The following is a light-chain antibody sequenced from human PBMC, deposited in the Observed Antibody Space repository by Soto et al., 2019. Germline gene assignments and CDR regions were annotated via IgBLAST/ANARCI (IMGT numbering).Light chain of an antibody. J-gene: IGKJ5*01. V-gene: IGKV1-33*01. CDR1: QDINIY. CDR3: QLHDILPIP. CDR2: DAS. Sequence: DFQMTQATWTLLASVRSGESLTCQASQDINIYLNWYQQKPGKAPNLLIYDASNLEIGVPSRFSRSGYGTHFTFTISSLQTEDIGTYYCQLHDILPIPFGRGTRLEI.